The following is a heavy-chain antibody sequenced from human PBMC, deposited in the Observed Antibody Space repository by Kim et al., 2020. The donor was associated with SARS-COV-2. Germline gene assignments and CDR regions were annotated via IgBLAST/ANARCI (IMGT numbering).Heavy chain of an antibody. CDR2: IDPSDSYT. V-gene: IGHV5-10-1*01. Sequence: GESLKISCKGSGYSFTSYWISWVRQMPGKGLEWMGRIDPSDSYTNYRPSFQGHVIISADKSISTAYLQWSSLKASDTAMYYCAGGTTGTTSNYNGLDVWGQGTTVTVSS. D-gene: IGHD1-1*01. CDR1: GYSFTSYW. CDR3: AGGTTGTTSNYNGLDV. J-gene: IGHJ6*02.